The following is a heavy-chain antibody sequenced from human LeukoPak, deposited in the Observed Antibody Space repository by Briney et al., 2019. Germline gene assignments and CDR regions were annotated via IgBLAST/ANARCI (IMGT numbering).Heavy chain of an antibody. CDR1: GFTVSSNY. D-gene: IGHD3-22*01. J-gene: IGHJ6*02. Sequence: GGSLRLSCAASGFTVSSNYMSWVRQAPGKGLEWVSVIYSGGSTYYADSVKGRFTISRDNSKNTLYLQMNSLRAEDTAVYYCARAAYDSSGNHYYYYGMDVWGQGTTVTVSS. CDR2: IYSGGST. V-gene: IGHV3-66*01. CDR3: ARAAYDSSGNHYYYYGMDV.